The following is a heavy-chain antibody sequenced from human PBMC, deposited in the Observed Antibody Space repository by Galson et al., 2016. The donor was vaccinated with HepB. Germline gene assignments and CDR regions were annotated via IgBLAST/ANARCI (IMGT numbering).Heavy chain of an antibody. Sequence: SLTCTVSGASISGYYLSWIRQPPGKGLEWIGYIYYSGRTNYNPSLKSRVTISVDTSKNQFSLKLSSVTAADTAVYYCARDDSGGWYGFHYGMDVWGQGTLVSVSS. CDR1: GASISGYY. J-gene: IGHJ6*02. CDR3: ARDDSGGWYGFHYGMDV. V-gene: IGHV4-59*01. D-gene: IGHD6-19*01. CDR2: IYYSGRT.